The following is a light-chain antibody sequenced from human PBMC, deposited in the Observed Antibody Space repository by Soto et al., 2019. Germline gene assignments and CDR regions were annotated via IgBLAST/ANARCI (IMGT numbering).Light chain of an antibody. CDR1: QSVSSY. CDR2: DAS. V-gene: IGKV3-11*01. CDR3: QQRSNWPPLT. J-gene: IGKJ4*01. Sequence: EIVLTQSPATLSWSPGERATLSCRASQSVSSYVAWYQQKPGQAPRLLIYDASNMATGIPARFSGSGSGTDFTPTISSLEPEDFAVYYCQQRSNWPPLTFGGGTKVEIK.